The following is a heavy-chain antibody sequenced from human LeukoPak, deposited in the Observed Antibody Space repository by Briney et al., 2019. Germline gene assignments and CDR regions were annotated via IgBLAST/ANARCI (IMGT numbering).Heavy chain of an antibody. V-gene: IGHV3-23*01. CDR3: AKSPYSSGWPPFDY. CDR2: ISGSGSST. J-gene: IGHJ4*02. Sequence: PVGSLRLSCAASGFTLITYAMGWVLQAPGKGLEGGSAISGSGSSTYYADYVKGRFPLSRDNSKSTMYLQMKRLRAEDTAVYYCAKSPYSSGWPPFDYWGQGTLVTVSS. CDR1: GFTLITYA. D-gene: IGHD6-19*01.